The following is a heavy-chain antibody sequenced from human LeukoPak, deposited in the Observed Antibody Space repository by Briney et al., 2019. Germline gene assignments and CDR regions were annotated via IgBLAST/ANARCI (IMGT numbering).Heavy chain of an antibody. V-gene: IGHV3-48*01. CDR3: ARLPVVPAAIIYYYYYDIDV. J-gene: IGHJ6*03. D-gene: IGHD2-2*01. CDR1: GFTFSSYS. CDR2: ISSSSSTI. Sequence: GGSLRLSCAASGFTFSSYSMNWFRQAPGKGLEWVSYISSSSSTIYYADSVKGRFTISRDNAKNSLYLQMNSLRAEDTAVYYCARLPVVPAAIIYYYYYDIDVWGKGTTVTVSS.